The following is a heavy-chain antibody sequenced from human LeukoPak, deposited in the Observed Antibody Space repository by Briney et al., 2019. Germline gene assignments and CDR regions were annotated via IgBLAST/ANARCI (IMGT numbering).Heavy chain of an antibody. CDR2: IYYSGST. D-gene: IGHD1-1*01. Sequence: PSETLSLTCTVSGGSISSSSYYWGWIRQPPGKGLEWIGSIYYSGSTYYNPSLKSRVTISVDTSKNQFSLKLSSVTAADTAVYYCARQMDFTGTTSWGQGTLVTVSS. J-gene: IGHJ4*02. CDR3: ARQMDFTGTTS. V-gene: IGHV4-39*01. CDR1: GGSISSSSYY.